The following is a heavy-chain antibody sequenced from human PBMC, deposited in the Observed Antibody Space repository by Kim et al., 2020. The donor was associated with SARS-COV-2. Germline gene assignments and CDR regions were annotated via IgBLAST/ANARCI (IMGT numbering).Heavy chain of an antibody. CDR2: IYSGGST. D-gene: IGHD3-22*01. CDR1: GFTVSSNY. J-gene: IGHJ4*02. CDR3: ARDRGGMIFDY. V-gene: IGHV3-53*01. Sequence: GGSLRLSCAASGFTVSSNYMSWVRQAPGKGLEWVSVIYSGGSTYYADSVKGRFTISRDNSKNTLYLQMNSLRAEDTAVYYCARDRGGMIFDYWGQGTLVTVSS.